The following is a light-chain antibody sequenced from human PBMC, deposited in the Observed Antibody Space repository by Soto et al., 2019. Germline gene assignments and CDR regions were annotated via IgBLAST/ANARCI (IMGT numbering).Light chain of an antibody. J-gene: IGKJ1*01. CDR2: GAS. Sequence: EIVMTQSPATLSVSPGERATLSCRASHSVTSNLAWYQQKPGQAPRLLIYGASTRATGIPARFSGSGSGTEFTLTITSLQSEDFALYFCQQHHDWPPWTFGQGTKVEI. V-gene: IGKV3-15*01. CDR3: QQHHDWPPWT. CDR1: HSVTSN.